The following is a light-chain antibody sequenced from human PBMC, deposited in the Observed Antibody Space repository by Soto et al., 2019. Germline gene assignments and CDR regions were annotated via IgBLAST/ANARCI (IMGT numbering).Light chain of an antibody. J-gene: IGKJ1*01. CDR3: QQYGSSYPWT. CDR2: GAS. Sequence: EVVLTQSPGTLSLSPGERATLSCRASQSVSSNYLAWYQQKPGQAPRLLIYGASSRATGIPDRFSGSGSGTDFTLTIRRLEPEGFAVYYCQQYGSSYPWTFGQGTKVDI. CDR1: QSVSSNY. V-gene: IGKV3-20*01.